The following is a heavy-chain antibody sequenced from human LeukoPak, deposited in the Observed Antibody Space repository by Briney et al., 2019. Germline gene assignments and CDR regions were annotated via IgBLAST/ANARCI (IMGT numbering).Heavy chain of an antibody. V-gene: IGHV3-30*02. D-gene: IGHD3-10*01. CDR3: AKEGVWFGELWDFSWFDP. CDR2: IPYDGSNK. Sequence: GGSLRLSCAASGFTFSSYGMHWVRQAPGKGLEWVAVIPYDGSNKYYADSVKGRFTISRDNSKNTLYLQMNSLRAEDTAVYYCAKEGVWFGELWDFSWFDPWGQGTLVTVSS. CDR1: GFTFSSYG. J-gene: IGHJ5*02.